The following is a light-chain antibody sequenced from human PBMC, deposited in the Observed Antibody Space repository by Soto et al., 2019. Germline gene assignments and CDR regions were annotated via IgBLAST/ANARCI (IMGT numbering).Light chain of an antibody. Sequence: DIQMTQSPSTLSGSGGGRVTITCRSSRTISYWLACYHHKPGKAPKRLIYQASTLNSGVPSRFSGSGSGTEFTLTISSLQPDDFATYYCQHYNSYSEAFGQGTKVDIK. J-gene: IGKJ1*01. CDR2: QAS. CDR3: QHYNSYSEA. CDR1: RTISYW. V-gene: IGKV1-5*03.